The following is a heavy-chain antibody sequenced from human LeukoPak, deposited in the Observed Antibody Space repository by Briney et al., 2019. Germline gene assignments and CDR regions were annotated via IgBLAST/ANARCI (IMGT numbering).Heavy chain of an antibody. CDR3: ARYYDSSGNLDY. D-gene: IGHD3-22*01. J-gene: IGHJ4*02. CDR2: IYYSGST. V-gene: IGHV4-39*01. CDR1: GGSIGSSSYY. Sequence: SETLSLTCTVSGGSIGSSSYYWGWIRQPPGKGLEWIGSIYYSGSTYYNPSLKSRVTISVDTSKNQFSLKLSSVTAADTAVYYCARYYDSSGNLDYWGQGTLVTVSS.